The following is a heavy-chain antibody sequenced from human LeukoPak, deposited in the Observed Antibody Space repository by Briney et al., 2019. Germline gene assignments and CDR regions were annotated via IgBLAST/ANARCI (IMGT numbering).Heavy chain of an antibody. J-gene: IGHJ4*02. CDR1: GYSFANYA. D-gene: IGHD5-18*01. V-gene: IGHV1-3*01. Sequence: ASVKVSCKASGYSFANYAIHWVRQAPGQGLEWMGWINAANGNTKYSPKFRGRITITRDTSASTGYVELSSLRSEDTAVYYCAREGGYIYGWGCNYWGQGTLVTVSS. CDR2: INAANGNT. CDR3: AREGGYIYGWGCNY.